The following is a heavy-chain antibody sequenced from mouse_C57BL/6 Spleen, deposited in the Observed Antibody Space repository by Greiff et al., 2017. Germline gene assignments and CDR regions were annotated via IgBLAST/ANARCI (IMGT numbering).Heavy chain of an antibody. J-gene: IGHJ3*01. D-gene: IGHD2-4*01. Sequence: VQLQQSGPELVKPGASVKIPCKASGYTFTDYNMDWVKQSHGKSLEWIGDINPNNGGTIYNQKFKGKATLTVNKSSSTAYMELRSLTSEDTAVYYCARNDYDRFAYWGQGTLVTVSA. V-gene: IGHV1-18*01. CDR1: GYTFTDYN. CDR2: INPNNGGT. CDR3: ARNDYDRFAY.